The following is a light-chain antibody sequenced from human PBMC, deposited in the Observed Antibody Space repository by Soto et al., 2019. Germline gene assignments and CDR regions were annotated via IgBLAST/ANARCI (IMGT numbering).Light chain of an antibody. J-gene: IGKJ5*01. Sequence: EIVITQAPATVSVSPGERATLSCRASQSVSINLAWYQQKPGQAPRLLIYGASTRATGIPARFSGSGSGTEFTLTISSLQSEDFAVYYCQQYNNWPITFGQGTRLEI. V-gene: IGKV3-15*01. CDR1: QSVSIN. CDR3: QQYNNWPIT. CDR2: GAS.